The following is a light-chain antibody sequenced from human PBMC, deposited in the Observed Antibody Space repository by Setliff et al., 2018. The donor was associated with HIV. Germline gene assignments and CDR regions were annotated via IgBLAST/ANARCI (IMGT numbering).Light chain of an antibody. CDR2: DDS. J-gene: IGLJ1*01. CDR1: NIGTKR. CDR3: QVWDSRSDHYV. V-gene: IGLV3-21*01. Sequence: SYELTQPPSVSAAPGKTATITCGGNNIGTKRVHWYQQKPGQAPVLVVCDDSDRPSGIRERFSGSNSGNTATLTITRVEAGDEADYYCQVWDSRSDHYVFGTGTKVTVL.